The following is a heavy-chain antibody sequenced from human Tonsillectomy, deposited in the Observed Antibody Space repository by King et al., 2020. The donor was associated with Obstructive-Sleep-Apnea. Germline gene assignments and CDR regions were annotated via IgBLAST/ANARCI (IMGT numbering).Heavy chain of an antibody. D-gene: IGHD6-13*01. CDR3: ARGSGAADVNWFDP. J-gene: IGHJ5*02. Sequence: VQLQQWGAGLLKPSETLSLTCAVYGGSFSDYYWSWIRQPPGKWLEWIGEINHSGSTNYNPSLKSRVTISVAMSKNQFSLKMTSVTAADTAVYYCARGSGAADVNWFDPWGQGTLVTVSS. CDR1: GGSFSDYY. V-gene: IGHV4-34*01. CDR2: INHSGST.